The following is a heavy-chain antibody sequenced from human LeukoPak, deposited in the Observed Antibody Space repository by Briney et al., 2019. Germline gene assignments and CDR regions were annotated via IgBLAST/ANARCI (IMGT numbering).Heavy chain of an antibody. V-gene: IGHV4-39*01. D-gene: IGHD6-13*01. CDR1: GGSISSSNYY. J-gene: IGHJ5*01. CDR2: IHYSGNI. Sequence: PSETLSLTCTVSGGSISSSNYYWGWIRQPPGKGLEWIGSIHYSGNIYYNPSLKSRVTISVDTSKNQFPLKLSSVTAADTAVYYCAASSSYYRFDSWGQGTLVTVSS. CDR3: AASSSYYRFDS.